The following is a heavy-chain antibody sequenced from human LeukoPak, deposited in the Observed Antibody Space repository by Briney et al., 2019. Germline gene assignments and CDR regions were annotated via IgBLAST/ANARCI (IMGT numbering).Heavy chain of an antibody. J-gene: IGHJ4*02. CDR3: AKTAARRFAY. Sequence: ASVTVSCKASGYTFPSYFMHWVRQAPGQGLEWMGIINPTGGSTTYAQKFQGRVTMTRDTSTSTVYMELSSLRSDDTAVYYCAKTAARRFAYGGQGPRVTVPS. V-gene: IGHV1-46*01. D-gene: IGHD6-6*01. CDR2: INPTGGST. CDR1: GYTFPSYF.